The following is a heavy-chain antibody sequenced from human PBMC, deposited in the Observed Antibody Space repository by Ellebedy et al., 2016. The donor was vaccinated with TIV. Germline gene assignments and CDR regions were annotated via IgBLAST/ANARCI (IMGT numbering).Heavy chain of an antibody. CDR3: ARESVAAAITDYYYYGIDV. Sequence: ASVKVSXKASGGTFSSYAISWVRQAPGQGLEWMGGIIPIFGTANYAQKFQGRVTITADKSTSTAYMELSSLRSEDTAVYYCARESVAAAITDYYYYGIDVWGQGTTVTVSS. CDR2: IIPIFGTA. J-gene: IGHJ6*02. D-gene: IGHD6-13*01. CDR1: GGTFSSYA. V-gene: IGHV1-69*06.